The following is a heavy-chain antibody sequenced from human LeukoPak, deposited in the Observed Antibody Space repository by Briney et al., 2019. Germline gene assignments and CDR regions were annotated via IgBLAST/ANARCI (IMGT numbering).Heavy chain of an antibody. CDR1: GGSISSSSYY. D-gene: IGHD2-15*01. CDR2: IYYSGST. J-gene: IGHJ5*02. CDR3: YWFDP. Sequence: PSETLSLTCTVSGGSISSSSYYWGWIRQPPGKGLEWIGSIYYSGSTYYNPSLKSRVTISVDTSKNQFSLYYCARIGGGSWRNPGYWFDPWGQGNLVTVSS. V-gene: IGHV4-39*01.